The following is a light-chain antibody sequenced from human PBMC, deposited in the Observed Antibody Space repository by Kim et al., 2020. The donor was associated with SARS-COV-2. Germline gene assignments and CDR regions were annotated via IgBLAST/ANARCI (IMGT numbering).Light chain of an antibody. Sequence: SVSPGQTGTITCSGDDLGNKFVCWYRQKPGQSTVLVMYEDVKRPSGIPERFSGSNSGNTATLTISGTQAMDEADYYCQAWDSSRYVFGTGTKVTVL. V-gene: IGLV3-1*01. CDR2: EDV. J-gene: IGLJ1*01. CDR3: QAWDSSRYV. CDR1: DLGNKF.